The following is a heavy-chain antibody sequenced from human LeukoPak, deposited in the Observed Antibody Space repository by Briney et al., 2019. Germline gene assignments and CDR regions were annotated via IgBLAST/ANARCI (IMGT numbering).Heavy chain of an antibody. CDR1: GFTFSTYW. V-gene: IGHV3-74*01. J-gene: IGHJ6*02. CDR2: INSDGSTT. CDR3: GRGRYYAMDV. Sequence: GGSLRLSCEASGFTFSTYWMHWVRQAPGKGLVWVSRINSDGSTTSYADSVKGRFTISRDNAKNTLYLQMNSLRAEDTAVYYCGRGRYYAMDVWGQGTTVTVSS.